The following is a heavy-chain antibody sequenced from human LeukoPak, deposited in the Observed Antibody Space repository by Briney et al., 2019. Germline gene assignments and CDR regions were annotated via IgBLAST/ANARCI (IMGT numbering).Heavy chain of an antibody. D-gene: IGHD3-22*01. CDR2: YYSGCT. CDR3: AREHYDSSGYSDAFDI. Sequence: YYSGCTNYNPSLKSRVTISGDRSKKQFSLKLSSVTAADTAVYYCAREHYDSSGYSDAFDIWGQGTMVTVSS. V-gene: IGHV4-59*01. J-gene: IGHJ3*02.